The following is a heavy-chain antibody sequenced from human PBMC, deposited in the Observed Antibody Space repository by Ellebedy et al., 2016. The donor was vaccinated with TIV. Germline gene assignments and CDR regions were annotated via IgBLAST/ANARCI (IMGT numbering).Heavy chain of an antibody. CDR1: GFPFSSYT. CDR2: IASDGNNK. CDR3: AKDSGRSGWISDY. D-gene: IGHD3-10*01. J-gene: IGHJ4*02. Sequence: GESLKISCAASGFPFSSYTIPWVRQAPGKGLEWVAFIASDGNNKFYADSVKGRFTISRDSSKNTLYLQMNSLRVEDTAIYFCAKDSGRSGWISDYWGQGTLVTVSS. V-gene: IGHV3-30-3*01.